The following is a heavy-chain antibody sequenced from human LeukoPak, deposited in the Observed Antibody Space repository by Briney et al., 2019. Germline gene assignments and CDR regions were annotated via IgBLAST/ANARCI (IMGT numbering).Heavy chain of an antibody. CDR1: GGSFSGYY. CDR2: INHSGST. CDR3: ARGVQGTIAVAGTGWFDP. V-gene: IGHV4-34*01. Sequence: PSETLSLTCAVYGGSFSGYYWSWIRRPPGKGLEWIGEINHSGSTNYNPSLKGRVTISVDTSKNQFSLKLSSVTAADTAVYYCARGVQGTIAVAGTGWFDPWGQGTLVTVSS. J-gene: IGHJ5*02. D-gene: IGHD6-19*01.